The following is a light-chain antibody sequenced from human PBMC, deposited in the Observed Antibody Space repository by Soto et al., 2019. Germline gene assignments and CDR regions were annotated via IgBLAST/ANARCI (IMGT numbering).Light chain of an antibody. V-gene: IGKV3-20*01. CDR3: QQYGSSPYT. CDR1: QSVSSSY. J-gene: IGKJ2*01. CDR2: GAS. Sequence: EIVLTQSPGTLSLSPGERATLSCRASQSVSSSYLAWYQQKPNQAHRLLIYGASSRATGIPDRFSGSGAGTDFTLTISRLEPEDFVLYSCQQYGSSPYTFGQGTKLEIK.